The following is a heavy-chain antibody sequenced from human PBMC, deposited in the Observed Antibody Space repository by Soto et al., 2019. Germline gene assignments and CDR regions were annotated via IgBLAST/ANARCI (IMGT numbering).Heavy chain of an antibody. D-gene: IGHD3-9*01. CDR1: GFTFDDYA. J-gene: IGHJ4*02. Sequence: GGSLRLSCAASGFTFDDYAMHWVRQAPGKGLEWVSGISWNSGSIGYADSVKGRFTISRDNAKNSLYLQMNSLRAEDTALYYCAKGPLTYYDILTGYYPGWGQGTLVTVSS. V-gene: IGHV3-9*01. CDR2: ISWNSGSI. CDR3: AKGPLTYYDILTGYYPG.